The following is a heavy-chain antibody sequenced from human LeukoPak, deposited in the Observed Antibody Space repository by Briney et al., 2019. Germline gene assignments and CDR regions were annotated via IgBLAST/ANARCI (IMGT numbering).Heavy chain of an antibody. CDR1: GGSFSGYY. J-gene: IGHJ4*02. V-gene: IGHV4-34*01. D-gene: IGHD3-16*01. CDR2: INHSGST. CDR3: GRDYWGTLDY. Sequence: SETLSLTCAVYGGSFSGYYWSWIRQPPGKGLEWIGEINHSGSTNYNPSLKSRVTISVDTSKNQFSLKLSSVTAADTAVYYCGRDYWGTLDYWGQGTLVTVSS.